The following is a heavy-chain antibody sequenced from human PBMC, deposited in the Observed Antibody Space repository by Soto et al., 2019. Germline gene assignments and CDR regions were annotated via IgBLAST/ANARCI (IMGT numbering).Heavy chain of an antibody. CDR3: ARLRIATNTYKWFDP. CDR2: IYVTGAV. CDR1: GAALNSGNYS. Sequence: PSETLSLTCSVSGAALNSGNYSWSWIRQVPGKGLEWIGHIYVTGAVDYNPSLRDRITNSQDTSERQFSLNLRLVTAADTAVYYCARLRIATNTYKWFDPWGQGTLATVSS. D-gene: IGHD2-21*01. J-gene: IGHJ5*02. V-gene: IGHV4-31*03.